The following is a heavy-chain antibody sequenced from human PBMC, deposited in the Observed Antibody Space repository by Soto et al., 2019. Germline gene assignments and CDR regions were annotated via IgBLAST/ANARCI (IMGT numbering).Heavy chain of an antibody. CDR1: GGSFSGYY. V-gene: IGHV4-34*01. D-gene: IGHD3-22*01. J-gene: IGHJ5*02. CDR2: INHSGST. CDR3: ARKGGDSSGYYLRGFDP. Sequence: QVQLQQWGAGLLKPSETLSLTCAVYGGSFSGYYWSWIRQPPGKGLEWIGEINHSGSTNYNPSLKSRVTISVDTSKNQFSLKLSSVTAADTAVYYCARKGGDSSGYYLRGFDPWGQGTLVTVSS.